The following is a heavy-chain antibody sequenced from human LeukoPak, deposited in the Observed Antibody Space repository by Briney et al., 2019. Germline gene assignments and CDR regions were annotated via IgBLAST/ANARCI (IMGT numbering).Heavy chain of an antibody. D-gene: IGHD3-10*01. CDR1: GYTFTSYF. CDR3: ARDSAGAGGSGSSLWYFDY. J-gene: IGHJ4*02. Sequence: ASVKVSCNASGYTFTSYFMHWVRQAPGQGLEWMGIINPSGGRTNSAQRFQGRITMTRDTSTSTVYMELSSLRSEDTAVYYCARDSAGAGGSGSSLWYFDYWGQGTLVTVSS. V-gene: IGHV1-46*01. CDR2: INPSGGRT.